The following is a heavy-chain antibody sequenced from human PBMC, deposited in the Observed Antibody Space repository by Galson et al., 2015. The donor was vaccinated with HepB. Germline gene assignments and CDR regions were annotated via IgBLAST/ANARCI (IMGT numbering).Heavy chain of an antibody. D-gene: IGHD3-3*01. CDR1: GFTVSSNY. CDR2: IYSGGST. J-gene: IGHJ6*02. CDR3: ARDFRFLEWSPTVGGMDV. V-gene: IGHV3-53*01. Sequence: SLRLSCAASGFTVSSNYMSWVRQAPGKGLEWVSVIYSGGSTYYADSVKGRFTISRDNSKNTLYLQMNSLRAEDTAVYYCARDFRFLEWSPTVGGMDVWGQGTTVTVSS.